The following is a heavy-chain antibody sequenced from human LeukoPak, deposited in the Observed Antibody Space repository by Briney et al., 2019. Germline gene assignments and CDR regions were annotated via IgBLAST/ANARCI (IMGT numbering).Heavy chain of an antibody. CDR2: INPNSGGT. CDR1: GYTFTGYY. V-gene: IGHV1-2*02. J-gene: IGHJ4*02. D-gene: IGHD7-27*01. Sequence: EASVKVSCTASGYTFTGYYMHWVRQAPGQGLEWMGWINPNSGGTNYTQKFQGRVTMTRDTSISTAYMELSRLRSDDTAVYYCARGKLGARIDYWGQGTLVTVSS. CDR3: ARGKLGARIDY.